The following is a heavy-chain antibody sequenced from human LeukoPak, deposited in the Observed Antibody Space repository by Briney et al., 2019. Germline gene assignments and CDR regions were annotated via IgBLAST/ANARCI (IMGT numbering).Heavy chain of an antibody. CDR1: GGSFSGYY. CDR2: INHSGST. D-gene: IGHD3-22*01. CDR3: ARGVSYYYDSSGYYRGYYYYYGMEV. Sequence: SETLSLTCAVYGGSFSGYYWSWIRQPPGKGLEWIGEINHSGSTNYNPSLKSRVTISVDTSKNQFSLKLSSVTAADTAVYYCARGVSYYYDSSGYYRGYYYYYGMEVWGQGTTVTVSS. V-gene: IGHV4-34*01. J-gene: IGHJ6*02.